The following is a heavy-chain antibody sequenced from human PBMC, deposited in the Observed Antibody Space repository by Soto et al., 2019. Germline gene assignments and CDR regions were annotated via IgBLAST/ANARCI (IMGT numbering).Heavy chain of an antibody. Sequence: QITLKESGPTLVKPTQTLTLTCTFSGFSLSTSGVGVGWIRQPPGKALEWLALIYWYDDKRYSPSLKSRLTITNATSKNYMVLTLTDMAPVDTSTYYCAHRIGRGWYGGGGNFDYWRQGTLVTVSS. CDR1: GFSLSTSGVG. CDR3: AHRIGRGWYGGGGNFDY. J-gene: IGHJ4*02. D-gene: IGHD6-19*01. V-gene: IGHV2-5*01. CDR2: IYWYDDK.